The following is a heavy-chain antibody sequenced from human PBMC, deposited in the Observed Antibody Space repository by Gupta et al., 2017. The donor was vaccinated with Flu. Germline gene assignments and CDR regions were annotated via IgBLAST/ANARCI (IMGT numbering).Heavy chain of an antibody. V-gene: IGHV3-74*01. D-gene: IGHD1-1*01. Sequence: TFSNYWMHWVRQAPGKGLVWVSSLNSDGNITNDADSVKGRFTISRDKAKKTLYLQMKRLRVEDTAIYYWLRARRKARRPEDWGQGTLLQVS. J-gene: IGHJ4*02. CDR2: LNSDGNIT. CDR1: TFSNYW. CDR3: LRARRKARRPED.